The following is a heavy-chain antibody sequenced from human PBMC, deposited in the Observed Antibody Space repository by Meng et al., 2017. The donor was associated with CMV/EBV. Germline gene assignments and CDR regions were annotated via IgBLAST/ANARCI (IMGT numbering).Heavy chain of an antibody. D-gene: IGHD3-10*01. J-gene: IGHJ6*02. CDR3: ARESCPTLRRAGGEGSYYCYGMDV. Sequence: SLKISCAASGFTFDDYAMHWVRQAPGKGLEWVSGISWNSGSIGYADSVKGRFTISRDNAKNSLYLQMNSLRGEDTAVYYCARESCPTLRRAGGEGSYYCYGMDVWGQGTTVTVSS. CDR1: GFTFDDYA. V-gene: IGHV3-9*01. CDR2: ISWNSGSI.